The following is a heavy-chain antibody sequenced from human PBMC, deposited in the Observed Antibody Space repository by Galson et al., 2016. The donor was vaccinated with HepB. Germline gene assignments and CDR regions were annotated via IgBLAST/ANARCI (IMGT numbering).Heavy chain of an antibody. CDR3: AKTPRILRYFDWITGLDY. CDR1: QFTFSSYG. D-gene: IGHD3-9*01. CDR2: ISYDGSNE. Sequence: SLRLSCAASQFTFSSYGMHWVRQAPGKGLEWVAVISYDGSNEYYGDSVKGRFTISRDNSKSTLYLQMNNVTTEGTAVYYCAKTPRILRYFDWITGLDYWGQGTLVIVSS. V-gene: IGHV3-30*18. J-gene: IGHJ4*02.